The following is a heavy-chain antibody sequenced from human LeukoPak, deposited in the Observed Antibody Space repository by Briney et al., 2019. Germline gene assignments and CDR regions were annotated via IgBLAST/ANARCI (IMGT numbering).Heavy chain of an antibody. CDR1: GFTFCDYY. J-gene: IGHJ4*02. CDR2: ISSSGSTI. V-gene: IGHV3-11*04. CDR3: ARGVHYSNSWDYFDY. Sequence: GGSLRLSSAASGFTFCDYYMSWIRPAPGKGLEWVSYISSSGSTIYYADSVKGRFTISRDNAKNSLYLQMNSLRAEETAVYYCARGVHYSNSWDYFDYWGQGTLVTVSS. D-gene: IGHD6-13*01.